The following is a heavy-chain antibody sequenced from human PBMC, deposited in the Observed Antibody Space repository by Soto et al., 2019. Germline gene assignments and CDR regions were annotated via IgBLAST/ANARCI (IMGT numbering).Heavy chain of an antibody. CDR1: GYTFTSYG. V-gene: IGHV1-18*01. D-gene: IGHD2-15*01. CDR3: AQVVGGLGHWFDP. J-gene: IGHJ5*02. Sequence: QVQLVQSGAEVKKPGASVKVSCKASGYTFTSYGISWVRQAPGQGLEWMGRSSAYNGNTNYAQKLQGRATRTTDTATTTAYLELSGVGSDDPALTNCAQVVGGLGHWFDPWGQGTLVTVSS. CDR2: SSAYNGNT.